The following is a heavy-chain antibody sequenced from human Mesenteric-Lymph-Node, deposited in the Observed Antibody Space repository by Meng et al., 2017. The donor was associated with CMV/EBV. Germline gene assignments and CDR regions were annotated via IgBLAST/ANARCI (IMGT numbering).Heavy chain of an antibody. V-gene: IGHV3-74*01. CDR3: ARDCWGYCSSTSVSYGMDV. CDR1: GFTVSSNY. Sequence: GESLKISCAASGFTVSSNYMNWVRQAPGKGLVWVSRINSDGSSTSYADSVKGRFTISRDNAKNTLYLQMNSLRAEDTAVYYCARDCWGYCSSTSVSYGMDVWGQGTTVTVSS. CDR2: INSDGSST. D-gene: IGHD2-2*01. J-gene: IGHJ6*02.